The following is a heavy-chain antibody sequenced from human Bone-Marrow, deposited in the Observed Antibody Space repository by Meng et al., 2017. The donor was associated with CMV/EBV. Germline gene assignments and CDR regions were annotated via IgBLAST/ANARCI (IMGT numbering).Heavy chain of an antibody. V-gene: IGHV4-34*01. D-gene: IGHD3-3*01. Sequence: SETLSLTCAVYGGSFSGYYWSWIRQPPGKGLEWIGEINHSGSTNYNPSLKSRVTISVDTSKNQFSLKLSSVTAADTAVYYCARGLNDFWSGYYVDYWGQGTLVTGYS. J-gene: IGHJ4*02. CDR3: ARGLNDFWSGYYVDY. CDR2: INHSGST. CDR1: GGSFSGYY.